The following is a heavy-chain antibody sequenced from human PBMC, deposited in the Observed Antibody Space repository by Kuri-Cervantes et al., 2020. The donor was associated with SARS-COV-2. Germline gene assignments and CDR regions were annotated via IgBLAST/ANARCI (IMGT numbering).Heavy chain of an antibody. V-gene: IGHV4-38-2*01. CDR3: ARHYYGSGSYYGVPVLWGH. J-gene: IGHJ4*02. CDR2: IYHSGST. D-gene: IGHD3-10*01. CDR1: GYSISSGYY. Sequence: SETLSLTCAVSGYSISSGYYWGWIRQPPGRGLEWIGSIYHSGSTYYNPSLKSRVTISVDTSKNQFSLKLSSVTAADTAVYYCARHYYGSGSYYGVPVLWGHWGQGTLVTVSS.